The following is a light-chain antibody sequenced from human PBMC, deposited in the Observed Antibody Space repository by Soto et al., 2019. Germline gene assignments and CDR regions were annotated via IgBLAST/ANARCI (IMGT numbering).Light chain of an antibody. J-gene: IGLJ1*01. Sequence: QSALTQPASVSGSPGQSITISCTGTSSDVGGYNYVSWYQQHPGKAPKVMIYDVSNRPSGVSNRFSGSKSGNTASLSISGLQAEDEADYYCSSYTSRSTDVFGTGTRSPS. CDR2: DVS. CDR1: SSDVGGYNY. V-gene: IGLV2-14*01. CDR3: SSYTSRSTDV.